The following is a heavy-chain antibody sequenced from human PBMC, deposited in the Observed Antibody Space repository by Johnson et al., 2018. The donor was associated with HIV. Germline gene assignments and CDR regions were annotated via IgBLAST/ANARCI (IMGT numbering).Heavy chain of an antibody. CDR1: GFTFSRFG. V-gene: IGHV3-30*02. D-gene: IGHD1-26*01. CDR3: AKPSRDLLDAFHI. J-gene: IGHJ3*02. CDR2: IRYDGTNR. Sequence: VQLVESGGGVVQPGGSLRLSCETSGFTFSRFGMHWVRQAPGKGLEWVAFIRYDGTNRFYADSVKGRFTISRDNAKSTLYLQLNSLRAEDTAVFYCAKPSRDLLDAFHIWSQGTMVTVSS.